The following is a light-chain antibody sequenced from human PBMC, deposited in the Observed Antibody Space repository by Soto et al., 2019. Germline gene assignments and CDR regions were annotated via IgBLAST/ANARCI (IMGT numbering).Light chain of an antibody. V-gene: IGLV2-23*01. CDR2: EGS. CDR3: CSYAGNYSYV. CDR1: SSDVGSYNL. Sequence: QSVLTQPASVSGSPGQSITISCTGTSSDVGSYNLVSWYQQHPGKAPKLMIYEGSKRPSGVSHRFSGSKSGNTASLTISGLQAEDEADYYCCSYAGNYSYVFGTGTKLTVL. J-gene: IGLJ1*01.